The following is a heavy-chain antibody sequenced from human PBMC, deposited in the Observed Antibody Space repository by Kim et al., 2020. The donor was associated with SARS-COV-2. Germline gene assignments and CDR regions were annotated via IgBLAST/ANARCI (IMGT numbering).Heavy chain of an antibody. V-gene: IGHV1-69*04. CDR1: GGTFSSYA. CDR2: IIPILGIA. Sequence: SVKVSCKASGGTFSSYAISWVRQAPGQGLEWMGRIIPILGIANYAQKFQGRVTITADKSTSTAYMELSSLRSEDTAVYYCARDPLIVVVVAGLGPYYYYGMDVWGQGTTVTVSS. J-gene: IGHJ6*02. CDR3: ARDPLIVVVVAGLGPYYYYGMDV. D-gene: IGHD2-15*01.